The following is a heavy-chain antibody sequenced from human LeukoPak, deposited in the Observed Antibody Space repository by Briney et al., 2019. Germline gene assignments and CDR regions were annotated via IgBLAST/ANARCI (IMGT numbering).Heavy chain of an antibody. Sequence: ASVKVPRKVSGYALTELSIHWVRQAHGKGLEWMGGFDPEDGETIYAQKFQGRVTMSEDTSTDTAYMELSSLRSEDTAVYYCATRYSSSWYIFQEWGQGTLVTVSS. D-gene: IGHD6-13*01. CDR1: GYALTELS. CDR2: FDPEDGET. V-gene: IGHV1-24*01. CDR3: ATRYSSSWYIFQE. J-gene: IGHJ1*01.